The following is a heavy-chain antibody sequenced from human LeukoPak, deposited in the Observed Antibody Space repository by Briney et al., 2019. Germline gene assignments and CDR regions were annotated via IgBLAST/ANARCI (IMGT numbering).Heavy chain of an antibody. CDR3: AKAIGYCSGGSCYSDY. CDR2: ISGSGGST. CDR1: GFTFSSYA. Sequence: PGGSLRLSCAASGFTFSSYAMSSVRQAPGKGLEWVSAISGSGGSTYYADSVKGRFTISRDNSKSTLYLQMNSLRAEDTAVYYCAKAIGYCSGGSCYSDYWGQGTLVTVSS. J-gene: IGHJ4*02. D-gene: IGHD2-15*01. V-gene: IGHV3-23*01.